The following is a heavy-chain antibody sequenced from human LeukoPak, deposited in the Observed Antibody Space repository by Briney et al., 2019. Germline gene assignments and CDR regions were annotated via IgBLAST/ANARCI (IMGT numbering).Heavy chain of an antibody. CDR1: GYTFTSYA. CDR2: VNAGNDNT. V-gene: IGHV1-3*01. J-gene: IGHJ4*02. D-gene: IGHD5-12*01. Sequence: GASVTVSFKASGYTFTSYAIHWVRQAPGQRLEWMGWVNAGNDNTKYSQKFQGRVTITRDTSASTAYMELSSLRSEDTAVYYCARVGYSGYDSRPVFDHWGQGTLVTVSS. CDR3: ARVGYSGYDSRPVFDH.